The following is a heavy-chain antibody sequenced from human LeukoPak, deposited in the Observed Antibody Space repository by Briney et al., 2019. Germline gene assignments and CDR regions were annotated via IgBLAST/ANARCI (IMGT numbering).Heavy chain of an antibody. V-gene: IGHV3-48*01. D-gene: IGHD6-13*01. J-gene: IGHJ4*02. Sequence: GGSLRLSCAASGFTFSSYAMSWVRQAPGKGLEWVSYISSSSSTIYYADSVKGRFTISRDNAKNSLYLQMNSLRAEDTAVYYCARDPTPAAGSWGQGTLVTVSS. CDR3: ARDPTPAAGS. CDR2: ISSSSSTI. CDR1: GFTFSSYA.